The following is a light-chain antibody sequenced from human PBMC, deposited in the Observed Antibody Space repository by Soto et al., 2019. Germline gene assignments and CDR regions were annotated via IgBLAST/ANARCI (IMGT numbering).Light chain of an antibody. J-gene: IGLJ2*01. Sequence: QSVLTQPRSVSGSPGQSVTISCTGTSSGVGTYNYVSWYQQYPGKAPKLMVYDVNRRPSGVPDRFSGSKSGNTASLTISGLQAEDEADYYCCSYAGNYTFVFGGGTKLTVL. V-gene: IGLV2-11*01. CDR1: SSGVGTYNY. CDR3: CSYAGNYTFV. CDR2: DVN.